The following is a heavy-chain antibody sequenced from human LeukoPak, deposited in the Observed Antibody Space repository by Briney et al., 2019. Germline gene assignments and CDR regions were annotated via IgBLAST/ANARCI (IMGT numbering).Heavy chain of an antibody. CDR2: IISVFGTA. Sequence: GSSVKVSCKASGCSISSYGISWVRQAPGQGLESMGRIISVFGTANYAQKFQDRVTITADIASNTAYMELTSLTSEDTAVYFCAKQGEIRQDYYMDVWGNGTTVTVSS. V-gene: IGHV1-69*06. CDR3: AKQGEIRQDYYMDV. CDR1: GCSISSYG. J-gene: IGHJ6*03. D-gene: IGHD1/OR15-1a*01.